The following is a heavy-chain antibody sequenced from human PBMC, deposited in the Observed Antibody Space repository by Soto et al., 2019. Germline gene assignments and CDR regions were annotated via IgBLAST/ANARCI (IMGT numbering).Heavy chain of an antibody. J-gene: IGHJ6*02. CDR1: GYTFTSYG. D-gene: IGHD3-22*01. V-gene: IGHV1-18*01. CDR2: ISAYNGNT. Sequence: ASVKVSCKASGYTFTSYGISWVRQAPGQGLEWMGWISAYNGNTNYAQKLQGRVTMTTDTSTSTAYMELRSLRSDDTAVYYCASDGITMIVVVINYYYYGMDVWGPGTTGTVSS. CDR3: ASDGITMIVVVINYYYYGMDV.